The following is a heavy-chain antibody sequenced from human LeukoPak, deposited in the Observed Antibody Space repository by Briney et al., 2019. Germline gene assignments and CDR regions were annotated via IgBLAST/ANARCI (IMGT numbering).Heavy chain of an antibody. J-gene: IGHJ4*02. Sequence: GGSLRLSCAASGFTFSSYWMSWVRQAPGKGLEGVANIRQDGSEKYYVDSVKGRFTISRDNAKNSLYLQMNSLRAEDTAVYYCAREKGIAVAGPFGYWGQGTLVTVSS. CDR1: GFTFSSYW. CDR3: AREKGIAVAGPFGY. CDR2: IRQDGSEK. D-gene: IGHD6-19*01. V-gene: IGHV3-7*01.